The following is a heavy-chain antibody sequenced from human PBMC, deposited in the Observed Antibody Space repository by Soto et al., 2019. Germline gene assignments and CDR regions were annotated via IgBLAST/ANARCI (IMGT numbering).Heavy chain of an antibody. CDR3: ARLGYDFWSGYPRRMDYYYYYMDV. Sequence: SETLSLTCTVSGGSISSYYWSWIRQPPGKGLEWIGYIYYSGSTNYNPSLKSRVTISVDTSKNQFSLKLSSVTAADTAVYYCARLGYDFWSGYPRRMDYYYYYMDVWGKGTTVTVSS. J-gene: IGHJ6*03. D-gene: IGHD3-3*01. CDR1: GGSISSYY. V-gene: IGHV4-59*08. CDR2: IYYSGST.